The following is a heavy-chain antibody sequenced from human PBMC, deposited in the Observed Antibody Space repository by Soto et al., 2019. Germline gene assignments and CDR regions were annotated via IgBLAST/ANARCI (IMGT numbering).Heavy chain of an antibody. J-gene: IGHJ3*02. CDR3: AKTTDGWFSAFEI. CDR1: GFIFSSYA. Sequence: GGSLRLTCAASGFIFSSYAMSWVRQAPGKGLEWVSAISGSGTTAYYADSVKGRFTFSRDNSKKTMYLQMNSLRAEDTAVYYCAKTTDGWFSAFEIWGQGTMVTVSS. V-gene: IGHV3-23*01. CDR2: ISGSGTTA. D-gene: IGHD6-19*01.